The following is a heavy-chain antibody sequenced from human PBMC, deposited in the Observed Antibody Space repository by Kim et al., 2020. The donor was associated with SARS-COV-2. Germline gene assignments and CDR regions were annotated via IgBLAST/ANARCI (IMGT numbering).Heavy chain of an antibody. J-gene: IGHJ4*02. D-gene: IGHD2-15*01. Sequence: GGSLRLSCAASGFTFSDYYMSWIRQAPGKGLEWVSYISSSSSYTNYADSVKGRFTISRDNAKNSLYLQMNSLRAEDTAVYYCARESCSGGSCYLYYFDYWGQGTLVTVSS. CDR2: ISSSSSYT. CDR1: GFTFSDYY. V-gene: IGHV3-11*05. CDR3: ARESCSGGSCYLYYFDY.